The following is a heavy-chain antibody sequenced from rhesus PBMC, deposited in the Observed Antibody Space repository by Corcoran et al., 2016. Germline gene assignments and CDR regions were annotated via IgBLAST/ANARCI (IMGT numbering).Heavy chain of an antibody. V-gene: IGHV3S5*01. CDR1: GFTFSSYG. CDR2: ISNGGGST. D-gene: IGHD4-29*01. CDR3: AKDPNLRYPSYYFDY. Sequence: EVQLVESGGGLVQPGGSLRLSCAASGFTFSSYGMSWVRQAPGKGLEWVSYISNGGGSTYYADSVNGRFTISRDNSKNTLCLQMNSLRAEDTAVYYCAKDPNLRYPSYYFDYWGQGVLVTVSS. J-gene: IGHJ4*01.